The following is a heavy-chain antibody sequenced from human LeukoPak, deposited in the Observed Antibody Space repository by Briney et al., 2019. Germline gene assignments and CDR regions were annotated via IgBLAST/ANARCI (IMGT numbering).Heavy chain of an antibody. Sequence: SQTLSLTCAISGDSLSSNSAAWNWIRQSPSRGLEWLGRIYYRSKWHNDYTLSVKSRITINPDTSKNQFSLQLNSVTPEDMAVYYCARSAGHFDYWGQGTLVTVSS. CDR3: ARSAGHFDY. CDR2: IYYRSKWHN. V-gene: IGHV6-1*01. CDR1: GDSLSSNSAA. J-gene: IGHJ4*02.